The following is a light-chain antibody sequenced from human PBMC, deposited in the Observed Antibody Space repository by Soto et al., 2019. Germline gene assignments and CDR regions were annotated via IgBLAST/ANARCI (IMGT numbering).Light chain of an antibody. J-gene: IGKJ5*01. V-gene: IGKV3-20*01. Sequence: TRSLQPKGRALGCCSASQNLGRGYLAWFQQKPGQAPRLLISTASSRATGIPDRFSGSGSGTDFNLTLRRLEPEDFAVYYCHQYGSSPQTFGQGTRLEIK. CDR1: QNLGRGY. CDR2: TAS. CDR3: HQYGSSPQT.